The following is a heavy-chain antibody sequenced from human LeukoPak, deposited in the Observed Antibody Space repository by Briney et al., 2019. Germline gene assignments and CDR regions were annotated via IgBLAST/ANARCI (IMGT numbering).Heavy chain of an antibody. CDR1: GGSINSNNYY. J-gene: IGHJ4*02. CDR2: IYSSGSA. V-gene: IGHV4-39*01. CDR3: QSRYLEWLLEY. D-gene: IGHD3-3*01. Sequence: PSETLSLTCTVSGGSINSNNYYWGWIRQPPGKGLEWIGSIYSSGSAYYNPSLKSRVTISVDTSKNQFSLRLNSVTAADTAVYYCQSRYLEWLLEYWGQGTLVTVSS.